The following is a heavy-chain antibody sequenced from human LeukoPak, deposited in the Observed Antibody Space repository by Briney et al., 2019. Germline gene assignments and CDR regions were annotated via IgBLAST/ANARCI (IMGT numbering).Heavy chain of an antibody. J-gene: IGHJ4*02. CDR1: GYTFTSYG. CDR2: IGAYNGNT. CDR3: ARVVGATTEGYYFDY. V-gene: IGHV1-18*01. Sequence: ASVKVSCKASGYTFTSYGISWVRQAPGQGLEWMGWIGAYNGNTNYAQKLQGRVTMTTDTSTSTAYMGLRSLRSDDTAVYYCARVVGATTEGYYFDYWGQGTLVTVSS. D-gene: IGHD1-26*01.